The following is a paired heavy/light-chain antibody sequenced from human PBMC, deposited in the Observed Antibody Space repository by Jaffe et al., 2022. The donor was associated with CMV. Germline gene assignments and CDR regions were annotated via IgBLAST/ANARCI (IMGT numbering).Light chain of an antibody. J-gene: IGKJ1*01. CDR2: ATS. CDR1: QNVNSIY. Sequence: EIVLTQSPDTLSLSPGERVTLSCRASQNVNSIYLAWYQQRPGQAPRLLFYATSTRATGIPERFTASGSGTDFSLTISRLEPEDVAVYYCQHYGSSPRTFGQGTKVEIK. V-gene: IGKV3-20*01. CDR3: QHYGSSPRT.
Heavy chain of an antibody. V-gene: IGHV3-7*03. CDR1: GFSFASFW. CDR3: ARDGSVVATSSAH. J-gene: IGHJ4*02. Sequence: EVQLVESGGGLVQPGGSLTLSCAASGFSFASFWMSWVRQAPGKGLEWVANIKEDGSERDYVDSVRGRFIISRDNAERSLYLQMNSLRAEDTAIYYCARDGSVVATSSAHWGQGAQVTVSS. CDR2: IKEDGSER. D-gene: IGHD5-12*01.